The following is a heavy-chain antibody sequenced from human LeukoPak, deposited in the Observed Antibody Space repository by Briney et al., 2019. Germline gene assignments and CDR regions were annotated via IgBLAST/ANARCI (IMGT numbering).Heavy chain of an antibody. D-gene: IGHD3-22*01. CDR2: IYYSGST. V-gene: IGHV4-59*01. J-gene: IGHJ5*02. CDR1: GGSISSYY. Sequence: PSETLSLTCTVSGGSISSYYWSWIRQPPGKGLEWIGYIYYSGSTNYNPSLKSRVTISVDTSKNQFSLKLSSVTAADTAVYYRARGYTMIGNWFDPWGQGTLVTVSS. CDR3: ARGYTMIGNWFDP.